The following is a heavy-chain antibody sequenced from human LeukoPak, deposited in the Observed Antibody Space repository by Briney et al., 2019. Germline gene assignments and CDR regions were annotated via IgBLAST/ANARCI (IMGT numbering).Heavy chain of an antibody. V-gene: IGHV3-23*01. J-gene: IGHJ5*02. CDR2: ISGSGGST. CDR1: GFTFSSYA. Sequence: GGSLRLSCAASGFTFSSYAMTWVRQAPGKGLEWVSAISGSGGSTYYADSVKGRFTISRDNSKNTLYLQMNSLRAEDTAVYYCAKAGYDFWSGYFTAYWFDPWGQGTLVTVSS. CDR3: AKAGYDFWSGYFTAYWFDP. D-gene: IGHD3-3*01.